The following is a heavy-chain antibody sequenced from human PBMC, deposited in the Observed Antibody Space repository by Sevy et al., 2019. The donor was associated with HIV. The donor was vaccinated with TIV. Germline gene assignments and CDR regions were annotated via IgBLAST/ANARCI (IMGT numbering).Heavy chain of an antibody. J-gene: IGHJ4*02. CDR1: GFTFSSFA. V-gene: IGHV3-30*04. CDR2: ISYDGSKK. Sequence: GGSLRLSCAASGFTFSSFAMHWVRQAPGKGLEWVAVISYDGSKKYYADSVKGRFSISRDNSKNTVYLQMNSLRAEDTALYYCARDLTGIGYIYGYVDYWGQGTLVTVSS. CDR3: ARDLTGIGYIYGYVDY. D-gene: IGHD5-18*01.